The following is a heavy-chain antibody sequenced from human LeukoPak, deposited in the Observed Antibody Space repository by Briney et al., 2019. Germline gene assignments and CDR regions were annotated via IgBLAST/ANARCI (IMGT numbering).Heavy chain of an antibody. Sequence: EASVKVSCKASGYTFTSYGISWVRQAPGQGLEWMGWISAYNGNTNYAQKLQGRVTMTTDTSTGTAYMELRSLRSDDTAVYYCARDLGAYCGGDCYWAFDYWGQGTLVTVSS. CDR1: GYTFTSYG. D-gene: IGHD2-21*02. J-gene: IGHJ4*02. CDR3: ARDLGAYCGGDCYWAFDY. V-gene: IGHV1-18*01. CDR2: ISAYNGNT.